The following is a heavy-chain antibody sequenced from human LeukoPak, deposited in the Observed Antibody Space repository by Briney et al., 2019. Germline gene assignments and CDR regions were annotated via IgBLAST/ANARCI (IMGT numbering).Heavy chain of an antibody. CDR2: IIPIFGTA. V-gene: IGHV1-69*13. CDR3: ARSRSPTVTTPFDY. Sequence: SVKVSCKASGGTFSSYAISWVRQAPGQGLEWMGGIIPIFGTANYAQKFQGRVTITADESTSTAYMELSSLRSEGTAVYYCARSRSPTVTTPFDYWGQGTLVTVSS. J-gene: IGHJ4*02. D-gene: IGHD4-11*01. CDR1: GGTFSSYA.